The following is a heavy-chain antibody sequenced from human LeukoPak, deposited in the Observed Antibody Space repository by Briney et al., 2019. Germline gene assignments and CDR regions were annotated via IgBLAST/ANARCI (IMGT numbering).Heavy chain of an antibody. Sequence: ESLKISCRVSGYSFTTYWIGWVRQMPGKGLEWMGTIYPGDCDTRYSPSFQGQVTISADKSISTAYLQWSSLKASDTAMYYCARRWELYYFDYWGQGTLVTGSS. V-gene: IGHV5-51*01. CDR1: GYSFTTYW. J-gene: IGHJ4*02. D-gene: IGHD1-26*01. CDR2: IYPGDCDT. CDR3: ARRWELYYFDY.